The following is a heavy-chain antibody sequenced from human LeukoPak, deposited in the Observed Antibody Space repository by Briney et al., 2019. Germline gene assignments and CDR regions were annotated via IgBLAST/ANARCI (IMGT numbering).Heavy chain of an antibody. Sequence: SETLSLTCTVSGGSISSSSYYWGWIRQPPGKGLGWIGSIYYSGSTYYNPSLKSRVTISVDTSKNQFSLKLSSVTAADTAVYYCAREEHSSSSQPNFDYWGQGTLVNVSS. D-gene: IGHD6-6*01. CDR3: AREEHSSSSQPNFDY. CDR2: IYYSGST. V-gene: IGHV4-39*07. CDR1: GGSISSSSYY. J-gene: IGHJ4*02.